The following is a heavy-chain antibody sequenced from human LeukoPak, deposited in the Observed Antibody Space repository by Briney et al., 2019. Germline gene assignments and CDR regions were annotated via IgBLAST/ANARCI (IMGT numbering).Heavy chain of an antibody. CDR2: IIPILGIA. CDR1: GGTFSSYA. V-gene: IGHV1-69*04. D-gene: IGHD2/OR15-2a*01. Sequence: SVNVSFKASGGTFSSYAISWVRQAPGQGREWMGRIIPILGIANYTQKFQGRVTITADKSTSTAYMELSSLRSEDTAVYYCATLSRDARASFDYWGQGTLVTVSS. CDR3: ATLSRDARASFDY. J-gene: IGHJ4*02.